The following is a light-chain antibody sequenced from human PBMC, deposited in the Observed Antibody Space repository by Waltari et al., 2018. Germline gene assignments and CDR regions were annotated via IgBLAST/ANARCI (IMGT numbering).Light chain of an antibody. CDR1: SSNIGSNT. CDR2: SNN. V-gene: IGLV1-44*01. J-gene: IGLJ3*02. Sequence: QSVLTQPPSASGTPGQWVTISCSGSSSNIGSNTVNWYQQLPGTAPKLLIYSNNQRPSGVPDRFYGSNSGTSASQAISGLQSEDEADYYCAAWDDSLNGPVFGGGTKLTVL. CDR3: AAWDDSLNGPV.